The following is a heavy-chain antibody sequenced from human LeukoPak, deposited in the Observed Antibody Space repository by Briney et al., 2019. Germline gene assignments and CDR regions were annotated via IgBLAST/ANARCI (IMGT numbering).Heavy chain of an antibody. Sequence: ASVKVSCKASGYTFTGYGISWVRQAPGQGLEWMGWISAYNGNTNYAQKLQGRVTMTTDTSTSTAYMELRSLRSDDTAVYYCAVLGYCSGGSCYSEEGFDYWGQGTLVTVSS. D-gene: IGHD2-15*01. CDR2: ISAYNGNT. J-gene: IGHJ4*02. CDR1: GYTFTGYG. V-gene: IGHV1-18*01. CDR3: AVLGYCSGGSCYSEEGFDY.